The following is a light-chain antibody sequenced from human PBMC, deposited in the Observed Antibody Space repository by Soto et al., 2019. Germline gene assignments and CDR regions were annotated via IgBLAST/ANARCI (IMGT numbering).Light chain of an antibody. V-gene: IGKV3-20*01. CDR3: QQYGSSPPIT. J-gene: IGKJ5*01. Sequence: EILLTQSPDTLSLSPGERATLCCRAAQSVGTRLAWYQQKPGQAPRLLIYGASSRATGIPDRFSGSGSGTDFTLTISRLEPEDFAVYYCQQYGSSPPITFGQGTRLEIK. CDR1: QSVGTR. CDR2: GAS.